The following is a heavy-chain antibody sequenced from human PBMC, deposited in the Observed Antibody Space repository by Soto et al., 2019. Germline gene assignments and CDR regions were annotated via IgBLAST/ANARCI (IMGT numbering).Heavy chain of an antibody. Sequence: ASLKVSCKASGNTFTSYDINWVRQATGHGLEWMGWINPNSGNIGYAQKFQGRVTMTRDTAIRTAYMEVSRLRSDDTAVYYCARGRASGSYYLLDYWGQGTLVTVSS. V-gene: IGHV1-8*01. CDR2: INPNSGNI. D-gene: IGHD3-10*01. CDR1: GNTFTSYD. J-gene: IGHJ4*02. CDR3: ARGRASGSYYLLDY.